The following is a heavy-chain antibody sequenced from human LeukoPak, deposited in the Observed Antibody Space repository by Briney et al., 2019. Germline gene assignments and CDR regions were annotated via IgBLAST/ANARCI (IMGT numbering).Heavy chain of an antibody. J-gene: IGHJ3*02. CDR1: GGSISNYY. CDR3: ARLMTTVILGAFDI. CDR2: IHYSGNS. D-gene: IGHD4-11*01. V-gene: IGHV4-59*08. Sequence: SETLSLTCTVSGGSISNYYWSWIRQPPGKGLQWIGYIHYSGNSNYNPSLKSRVTVSVDTSKNQFSLKLSSVTAADTAVYYCARLMTTVILGAFDIWGHGAMVTVSS.